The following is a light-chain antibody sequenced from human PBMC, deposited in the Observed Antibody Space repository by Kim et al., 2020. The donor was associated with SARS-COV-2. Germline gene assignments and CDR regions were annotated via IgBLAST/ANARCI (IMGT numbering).Light chain of an antibody. CDR3: QQYNTDWT. CDR2: DAS. Sequence: DIQMTQSPSTLSASIGDRVTITCRASHTVRGWLAWYQQKPGKAPKLLIYDASTLKSGVPSRFSGSGSGTEFTLTINSLQPDDFATYYCQQYNTDWTFGQGTKVDIK. CDR1: HTVRGW. J-gene: IGKJ1*01. V-gene: IGKV1-5*01.